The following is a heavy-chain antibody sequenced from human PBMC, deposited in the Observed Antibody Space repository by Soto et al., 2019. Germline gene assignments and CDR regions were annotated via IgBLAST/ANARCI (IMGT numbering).Heavy chain of an antibody. J-gene: IGHJ5*02. CDR1: GGSISSYY. Sequence: SETLSLTCTVSGGSISSYYWSWIRQPPGKGLEWIGYIYYSGSTNYNPSLKSRVTISVDTSKNQFSLKLSSVTAADTAVYYCARRVPNYYGSGSYYNNWFDPWGQGAVVTVSS. CDR3: ARRVPNYYGSGSYYNNWFDP. CDR2: IYYSGST. V-gene: IGHV4-59*08. D-gene: IGHD3-10*01.